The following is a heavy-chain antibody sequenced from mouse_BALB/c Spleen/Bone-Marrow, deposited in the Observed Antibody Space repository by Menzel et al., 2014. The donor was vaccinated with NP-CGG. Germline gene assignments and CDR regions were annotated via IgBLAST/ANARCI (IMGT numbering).Heavy chain of an antibody. CDR2: INPSNGGT. D-gene: IGHD2-1*01. CDR1: GFTFTSYY. Sequence: QVQLQQSGAELVQPGASVKLSCKASGFTFTSYYMYWVQQPPGQGLEWIGEINPSNGGTNFNEKFTSKATQTVDKSSSTAYKQLSSLTSEDSAVEYYKRSYYGNYFDVWGAGTTVTVSS. J-gene: IGHJ1*01. CDR3: KRSYYGNYFDV. V-gene: IGHV1S81*02.